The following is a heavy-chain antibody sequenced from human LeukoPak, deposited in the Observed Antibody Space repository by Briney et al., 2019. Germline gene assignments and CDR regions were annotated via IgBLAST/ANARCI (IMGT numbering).Heavy chain of an antibody. D-gene: IGHD2-21*02. Sequence: SGTLSLTCTVSGGSISSHYWSWIRQPPGKGLEWIGYMFYSGSTNYNPSLKSRVTISADTSKNQFTLKLSSVTAADTAVYYCARICGGDCSYDAFDIWGQGTMVTVSS. V-gene: IGHV4-59*11. CDR2: MFYSGST. J-gene: IGHJ3*02. CDR3: ARICGGDCSYDAFDI. CDR1: GGSISSHY.